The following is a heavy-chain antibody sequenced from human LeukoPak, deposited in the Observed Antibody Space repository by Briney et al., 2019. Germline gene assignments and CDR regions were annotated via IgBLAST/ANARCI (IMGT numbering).Heavy chain of an antibody. CDR2: IRYDGSNK. CDR1: AFTFNSHG. V-gene: IGHV3-30*02. D-gene: IGHD6-19*01. Sequence: GGSLRLPCAASAFTFNSHGMHWVRQSPGKGLEGWAFIRYDGSNKYYADSVKGRFTISRDNSKNTLYLQMNSLRAEDTAVYYCAKTISGWYVPFDYWGQGTLVTVSS. CDR3: AKTISGWYVPFDY. J-gene: IGHJ4*02.